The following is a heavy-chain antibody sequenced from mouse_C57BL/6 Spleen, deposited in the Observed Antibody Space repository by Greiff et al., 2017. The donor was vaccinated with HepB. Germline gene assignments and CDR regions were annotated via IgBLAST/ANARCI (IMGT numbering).Heavy chain of an antibody. J-gene: IGHJ4*01. CDR3: TRRGSAYAMDY. CDR1: GFTFSDYG. Sequence: EVQGVESGGGLVQPGGSLKLSCAASGFTFSDYGMPWVRQAPRKGLGWVAFISTLEYSNYYADTVTGRFTISRENAKNTLYLEMSSLRSEDTAMYYCTRRGSAYAMDYWGQGTSVTVSS. CDR2: ISTLEYSN. D-gene: IGHD1-1*02. V-gene: IGHV5-15*01.